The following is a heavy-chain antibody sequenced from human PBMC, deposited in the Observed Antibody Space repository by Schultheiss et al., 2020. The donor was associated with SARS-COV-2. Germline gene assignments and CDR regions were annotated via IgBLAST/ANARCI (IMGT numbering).Heavy chain of an antibody. CDR3: AKDLIPELYSSGWLDAFDI. J-gene: IGHJ3*02. CDR1: GFTFSSYA. V-gene: IGHV3-23*01. D-gene: IGHD6-19*01. CDR2: ISGSGGST. Sequence: GGSLRLSCAASGFTFSSYAMSWVRQAPGKGLEWVSAISGSGGSTYYADSVKGRFTISRDNSKNTLYLQMNSLRAEDTAVYYCAKDLIPELYSSGWLDAFDIWGQGTMVTVSS.